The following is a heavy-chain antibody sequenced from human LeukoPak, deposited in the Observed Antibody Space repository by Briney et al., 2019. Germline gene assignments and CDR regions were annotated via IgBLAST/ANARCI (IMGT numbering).Heavy chain of an antibody. Sequence: GEPLKSSSKGYGYSFTSYWIGWVRQMPGKGLDWMGIIYPGVSDTRYSPSFQGQVTFSANKSTSPAYLQWSSLKASATAMYYCARQAQPGAFDIWGQGTMVTVSS. CDR1: GYSFTSYW. CDR2: IYPGVSDT. V-gene: IGHV5-51*01. CDR3: ARQAQPGAFDI. D-gene: IGHD6-13*01. J-gene: IGHJ3*02.